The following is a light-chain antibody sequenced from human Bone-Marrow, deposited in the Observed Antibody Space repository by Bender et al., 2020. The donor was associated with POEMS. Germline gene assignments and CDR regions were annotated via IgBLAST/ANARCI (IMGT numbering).Light chain of an antibody. CDR1: SSDVGAYNH. V-gene: IGLV2-8*01. CDR3: QSYDNSLGGWV. J-gene: IGLJ3*02. Sequence: QSALTQPPSASGSPGQSVTISCTGTSSDVGAYNHVSWYQQHPGKAPKLLIYGYNNRPSGVPDRFSGSKSGTSASLAITGLQAEDEGDYYCQSYDNSLGGWVFGGGTKLTVL. CDR2: GYN.